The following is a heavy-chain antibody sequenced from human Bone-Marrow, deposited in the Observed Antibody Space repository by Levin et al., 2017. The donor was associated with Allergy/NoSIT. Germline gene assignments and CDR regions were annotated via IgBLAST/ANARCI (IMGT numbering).Heavy chain of an antibody. CDR1: GFTFSSYW. CDR2: IKQDGSEK. CDR3: AGYSSGWPRSYWYFDL. V-gene: IGHV3-7*04. J-gene: IGHJ2*01. D-gene: IGHD6-19*01. Sequence: GESLKISCAASGFTFSSYWMSWVRQAPGKGLEWVANIKQDGSEKYYVDSVKGRFTISRDNAKNSLYLQMNSLRAEDTAVYYCAGYSSGWPRSYWYFDLWGRGTLVTVSS.